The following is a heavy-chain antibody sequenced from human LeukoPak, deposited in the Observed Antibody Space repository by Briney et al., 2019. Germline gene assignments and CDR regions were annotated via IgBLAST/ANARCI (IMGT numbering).Heavy chain of an antibody. CDR1: GFTFSSYS. J-gene: IGHJ3*02. D-gene: IGHD2-2*01. CDR2: ISSSSSYI. Sequence: GGSPRLSCAASGFTFSSYSMNWVRQAPGKGLEWVSPISSSSSYIYYADSVKGRFTISRDNAKNSLYLQMNSLRAEDTAVYYCARDQPLTIVVVPAAQGTFDIWGQGTMVTVSS. V-gene: IGHV3-21*01. CDR3: ARDQPLTIVVVPAAQGTFDI.